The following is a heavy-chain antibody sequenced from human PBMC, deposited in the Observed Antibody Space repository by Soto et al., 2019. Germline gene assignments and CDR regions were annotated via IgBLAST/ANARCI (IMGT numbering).Heavy chain of an antibody. CDR1: GGSISSYY. CDR3: ASRVRGVITWFDP. J-gene: IGHJ5*02. V-gene: IGHV4-59*01. CDR2: IYYSGST. Sequence: PSETLSLTCTLSGGSISSYYWSWFRQPPGKGLGWIGYIYYSGSTTYNPSLKSRVTISVDTSKNRFSLKLSSVTAADTAVYYWASRVRGVITWFDPWGQGTLVIVSS. D-gene: IGHD3-10*01.